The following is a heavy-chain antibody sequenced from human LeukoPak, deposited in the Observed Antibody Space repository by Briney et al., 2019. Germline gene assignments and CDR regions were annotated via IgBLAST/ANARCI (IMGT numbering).Heavy chain of an antibody. D-gene: IGHD3-22*01. CDR1: GGSISSGGYS. CDR3: ARGRDSSGYPIPFFDY. CDR2: IYHSGST. J-gene: IGHJ4*02. V-gene: IGHV4-30-2*01. Sequence: SQTLSLTCAVSGGSISSGGYSWSWIRQPPGKGLEWIGYIYHSGSTYYNPSLKSRVTISVDRSKNQFSLKLSSVTAADTAVYYCARGRDSSGYPIPFFDYWGQGTLVTVSS.